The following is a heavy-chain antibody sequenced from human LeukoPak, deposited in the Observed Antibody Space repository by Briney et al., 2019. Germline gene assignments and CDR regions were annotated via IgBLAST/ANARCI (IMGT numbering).Heavy chain of an antibody. CDR2: IYYSGST. D-gene: IGHD3-3*01. J-gene: IGHJ6*02. Sequence: PSETLSLTCTVSGGSISSSSYYWGWIRQPPGKGLEWIGSIYYSGSTYYNPSLKSQVTISVDTSKNQFSLKLSSVTAADTAVYYCARSTLGFGVVSLHYYGMDVWGQGTTVTVSS. CDR1: GGSISSSSYY. CDR3: ARSTLGFGVVSLHYYGMDV. V-gene: IGHV4-39*01.